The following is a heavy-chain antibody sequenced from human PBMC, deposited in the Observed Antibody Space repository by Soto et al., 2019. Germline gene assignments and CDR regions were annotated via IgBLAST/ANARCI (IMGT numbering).Heavy chain of an antibody. Sequence: CRTSGCTVSNYNMHCARQAPGQGLEWMGIINPSGGSTNNAQKVQGRVTMTRDPSTSTVYMELSSLKSEDTAVYYCASAYCYDSGALDYWGQGTLVTGSS. CDR2: INPSGGST. CDR1: GCTVSNYN. J-gene: IGHJ4*02. D-gene: IGHD3-22*01. V-gene: IGHV1-46*01. CDR3: ASAYCYDSGALDY.